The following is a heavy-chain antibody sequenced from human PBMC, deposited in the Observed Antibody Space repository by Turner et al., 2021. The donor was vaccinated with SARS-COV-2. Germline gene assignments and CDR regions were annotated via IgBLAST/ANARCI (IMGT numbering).Heavy chain of an antibody. CDR1: GFTFSNAW. J-gene: IGHJ3*02. CDR2: IKRKSDGGTT. CDR3: TTMVTNWDAFAI. V-gene: IGHV3-15*01. Sequence: EVQLVESGGGLVKPGGSLRHSCAASGFTFSNAWMNWVRQAPGKGLEWVGRIKRKSDGGTTDYAAPVKGRFTISRDDAENTLYLQINSLNIEDTAVYYCTTMVTNWDAFAIWGQGTVVTVSS. D-gene: IGHD7-27*01.